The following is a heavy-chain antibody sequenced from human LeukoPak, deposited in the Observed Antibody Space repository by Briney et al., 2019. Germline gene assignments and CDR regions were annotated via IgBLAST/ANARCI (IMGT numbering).Heavy chain of an antibody. Sequence: GESLKISCKGSEYSFTSYWIGWVRQMPGKGLEWMGIIYPGESDTRYSPSFQGQVTISADKSISTAYLQWSSLKASDTAMYYCARPAMGIAAVKYYYYYYMDVRGKGTTVTVSS. D-gene: IGHD6-13*01. V-gene: IGHV5-51*01. CDR1: EYSFTSYW. J-gene: IGHJ6*03. CDR2: IYPGESDT. CDR3: ARPAMGIAAVKYYYYYYMDV.